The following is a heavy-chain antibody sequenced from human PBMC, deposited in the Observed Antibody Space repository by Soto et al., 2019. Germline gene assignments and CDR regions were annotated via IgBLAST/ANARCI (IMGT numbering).Heavy chain of an antibody. CDR1: GYTFTSYD. J-gene: IGHJ6*02. Sequence: QVQLVQSGAEVKKPGASVKGSCKASGYTFTSYDINWVRQATGQGLEWMGWMNPNSGNTGYAQKFQGRDTMTRDISISTAYMELSSLSSEDTAVYYGAREGVRGMDIWGQGTTVTVSS. D-gene: IGHD3-16*01. CDR2: MNPNSGNT. V-gene: IGHV1-8*01. CDR3: AREGVRGMDI.